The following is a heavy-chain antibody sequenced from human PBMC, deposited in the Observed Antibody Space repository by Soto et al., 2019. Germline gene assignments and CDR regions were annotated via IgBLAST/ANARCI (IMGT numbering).Heavy chain of an antibody. J-gene: IGHJ4*02. Sequence: HPGGSLRLSCAASGFSFVNYAMNWFRQAPGKGLEWVSGLSGSGTSTYYADSVKGRFTISRDNSRDTLFLQMNSLTADDTAVYYCAKATTNGGWFNPFDSWGQGALVTVSS. CDR3: AKATTNGGWFNPFDS. CDR1: GFSFVNYA. CDR2: LSGSGTST. D-gene: IGHD6-19*01. V-gene: IGHV3-23*01.